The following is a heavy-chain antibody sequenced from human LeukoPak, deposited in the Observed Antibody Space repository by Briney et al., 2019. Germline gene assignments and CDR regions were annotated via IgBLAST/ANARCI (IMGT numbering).Heavy chain of an antibody. D-gene: IGHD3-10*01. CDR2: IYYSGST. Sequence: PSETLSLTCTVSGGSISSGGYYWSWIRQHPGKGLEWIGYIYYSGSTYYNPSLKSRVTISVDTSKNQFSLKLSSVTAADTAVYYCARSDYYGSGSYGAEGFWFDPWGQGTLVTVSS. J-gene: IGHJ5*02. V-gene: IGHV4-31*03. CDR1: GGSISSGGYY. CDR3: ARSDYYGSGSYGAEGFWFDP.